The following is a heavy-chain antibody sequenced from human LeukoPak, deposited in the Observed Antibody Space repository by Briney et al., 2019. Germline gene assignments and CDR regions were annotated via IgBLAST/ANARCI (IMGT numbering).Heavy chain of an antibody. J-gene: IGHJ3*02. CDR3: ARVGDGLNDAFDI. D-gene: IGHD5-24*01. V-gene: IGHV1-2*06. Sequence: ASVKVSCKASGYTFTGYYMNWVRQAPGQGLEWMGRISPNSGGTNYAQKFQGRVTMTRDTSISTAYMELSRLRSDDTAVYYCARVGDGLNDAFDIWGQGTMVTVSS. CDR2: ISPNSGGT. CDR1: GYTFTGYY.